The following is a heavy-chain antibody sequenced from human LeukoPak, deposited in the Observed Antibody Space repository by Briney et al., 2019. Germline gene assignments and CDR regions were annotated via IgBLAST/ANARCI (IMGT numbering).Heavy chain of an antibody. CDR2: ISYDGSNK. J-gene: IGHJ4*02. D-gene: IGHD6-13*01. CDR3: AREVKYSSSWCFDY. CDR1: GFTFSSYA. Sequence: PGRSLRLSCAASGFTFSSYAMHWVRQAPGKGLEWVAVISYDGSNKYYADSVKGRFTISRDNSKNSLYLQMNSLRAEDTAVYYCAREVKYSSSWCFDYWGQGTLVTVSS. V-gene: IGHV3-30-3*01.